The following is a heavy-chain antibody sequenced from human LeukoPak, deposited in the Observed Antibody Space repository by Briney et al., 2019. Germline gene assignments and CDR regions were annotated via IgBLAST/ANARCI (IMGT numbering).Heavy chain of an antibody. J-gene: IGHJ4*02. V-gene: IGHV3-23*01. D-gene: IGHD6-13*01. CDR2: IGGSGSYT. CDR3: ARDWYDY. CDR1: GFTYSTYA. Sequence: GGSLRLSCAASGFTYSTYAMIWVRQAPGKGLEWVSVIGGSGSYTYYADSVKGRFTISRDNSKDTLYLQINSLRPEDTAVYYCARDWYDYWGQGTLVTVSS.